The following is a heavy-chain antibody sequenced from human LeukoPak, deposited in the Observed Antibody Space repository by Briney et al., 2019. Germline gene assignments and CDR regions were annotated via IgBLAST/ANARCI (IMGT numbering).Heavy chain of an antibody. V-gene: IGHV4-31*03. D-gene: IGHD6-13*01. J-gene: IGHJ4*02. CDR1: GGSISSGGYY. CDR2: IYYSGST. Sequence: PSQTLSLTCTVSGGSISSGGYYWSWIRQHPGKGLEWIGYIYYSGSTYYNPSLKSRVTISVDTSKNQFSLKLSSVTAADTAVYYCARDSRIAAAGLDYWGQGTLVTVSS. CDR3: ARDSRIAAAGLDY.